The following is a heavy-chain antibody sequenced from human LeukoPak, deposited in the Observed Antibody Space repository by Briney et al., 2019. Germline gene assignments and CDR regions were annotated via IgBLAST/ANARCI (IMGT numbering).Heavy chain of an antibody. CDR3: ARDRARYFDWLSGSDDAFDI. Sequence: KPSETLSLTCTVSGGSISSYYWSWIRQPPGKGLEWIGYIYYSGSTNYNPSLKSRVTISVDTSKNQFSLKLSSVTAADTAVYYCARDRARYFDWLSGSDDAFDIWGQGTMVTVSS. CDR1: GGSISSYY. J-gene: IGHJ3*02. CDR2: IYYSGST. V-gene: IGHV4-59*01. D-gene: IGHD3-9*01.